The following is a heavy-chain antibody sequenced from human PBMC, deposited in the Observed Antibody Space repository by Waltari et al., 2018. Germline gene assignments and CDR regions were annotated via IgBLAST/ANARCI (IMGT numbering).Heavy chain of an antibody. V-gene: IGHV3-23*01. Sequence: EVQLLESGGGLVQPGGSLRLSCAASGFTFSSYAMSWVRQAPGKGLGWVSAISGSGGRTYYADSVKGRFTISRDNSKNTLYLQMNSLRAEDTAVYYCAKQNGWYEGYYWGQGTLVTVSS. CDR3: AKQNGWYEGYY. J-gene: IGHJ4*02. CDR1: GFTFSSYA. D-gene: IGHD6-19*01. CDR2: ISGSGGRT.